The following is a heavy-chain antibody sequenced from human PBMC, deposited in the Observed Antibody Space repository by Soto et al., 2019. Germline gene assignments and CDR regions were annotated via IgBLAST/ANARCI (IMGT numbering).Heavy chain of an antibody. CDR1: GGTFSRYT. CDR3: ARGSTLVRGAPSWFDP. D-gene: IGHD3-10*01. V-gene: IGHV1-69*02. CDR2: IIPIAAIA. J-gene: IGHJ5*02. Sequence: QVQLVQSGAEVKKPGSSVKVSCKASGGTFSRYTINWVRQAPGQGLEWMGRIIPIAAIANYTQKFQGRVTTTVEKSSPTAYTDLSSLRSDDTAVYYCARGSTLVRGAPSWFDPWGQGTLVTVSS.